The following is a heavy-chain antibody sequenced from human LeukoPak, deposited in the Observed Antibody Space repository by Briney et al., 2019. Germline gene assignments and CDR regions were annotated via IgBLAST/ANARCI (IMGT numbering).Heavy chain of an antibody. CDR1: GFTLSEIS. CDR2: FDPGDGET. CDR3: ATGVYCATTTCPGYGNYYYFMDA. Sequence: ASVKVSCKVSGFTLSEISMHWVRQAPGKGLEWVGGFDPGDGETVYAEWFRDRVILTADRSANTAYMDPRSLGADDTAVYYWATGVYCATTTCPGYGNYYYFMDAWGEGTTVTV. D-gene: IGHD2-21*01. J-gene: IGHJ6*03. V-gene: IGHV1-24*01.